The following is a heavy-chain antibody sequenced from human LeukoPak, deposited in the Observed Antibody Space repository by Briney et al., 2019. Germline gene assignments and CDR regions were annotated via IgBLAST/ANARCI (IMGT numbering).Heavy chain of an antibody. Sequence: GGSLRLSCVASRFTFNTYAVNWVRQAPGKGLEWVPAISSNGDFTYYADSVRGRFTISRDNAKNSLYLQMNSLRAEDTALYYCAKDGARSISSSSLFDYWGQGTLVTVSS. CDR2: ISSNGDFT. J-gene: IGHJ4*02. V-gene: IGHV3-23*01. CDR3: AKDGARSISSSSLFDY. D-gene: IGHD6-6*01. CDR1: RFTFNTYA.